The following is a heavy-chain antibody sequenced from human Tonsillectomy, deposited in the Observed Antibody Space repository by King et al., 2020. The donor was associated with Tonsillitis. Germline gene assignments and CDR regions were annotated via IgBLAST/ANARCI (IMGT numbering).Heavy chain of an antibody. CDR3: AAGIAAAGNSPIDY. CDR2: IWFDGSNE. V-gene: IGHV3-33*08. D-gene: IGHD6-13*01. J-gene: IGHJ4*02. Sequence: QLVQSGGGVVQPGRSLRLSCAASGFVFSNSAMFWVRQAPGKGLEWVTVIWFDGSNEYYVDSVQGRFTISRDNSKNTLYLQMNSLRGEDTAVYYCAAGIAAAGNSPIDYWCQGTLVTVSS. CDR1: GFVFSNSA.